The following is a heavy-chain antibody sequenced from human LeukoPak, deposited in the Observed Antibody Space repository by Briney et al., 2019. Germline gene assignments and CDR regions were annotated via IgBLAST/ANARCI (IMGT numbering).Heavy chain of an antibody. CDR1: GFTFSSYG. D-gene: IGHD1-26*01. CDR2: ISYDGSNK. V-gene: IGHV3-30*18. J-gene: IGHJ5*02. Sequence: GGSLRLSCAASGFTFSSYGMHWVRQAPGKGLEWVAVISYDGSNKYYADSVKGRFTISRDNSKNTLYLHMNSLRAEDTAVYYCVKDDVGAAGTADTNWFDPWGQGTLVTVSS. CDR3: VKDDVGAAGTADTNWFDP.